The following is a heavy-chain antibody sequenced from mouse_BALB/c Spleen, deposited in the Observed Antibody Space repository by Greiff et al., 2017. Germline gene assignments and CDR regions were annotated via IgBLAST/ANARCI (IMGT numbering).Heavy chain of an antibody. CDR3: ARSPAGGITTAGGIDG. V-gene: IGHV3-2*02. D-gene: IGHD1-2*01. CDR2: ISYSGST. J-gene: IGHJ1*01. CDR1: GYSITSDYA. Sequence: EVKLMESGPGLVKPSQSLSLTCTVTGYSITSDYAWNWIRQFPGNKLEWMGYISYSGSTSYNPSLKSRISITRDTSKNQFFLQLNSVTTEDTATYYCARSPAGGITTAGGIDGWGAGTTVTVSS.